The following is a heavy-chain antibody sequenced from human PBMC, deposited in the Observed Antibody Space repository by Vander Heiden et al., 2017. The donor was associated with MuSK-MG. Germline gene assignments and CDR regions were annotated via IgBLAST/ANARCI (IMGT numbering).Heavy chain of an antibody. J-gene: IGHJ6*03. CDR3: ARAHYDFWSGYYRFCYYYMDV. CDR1: GGTFSSYA. V-gene: IGHV1-69*06. D-gene: IGHD3-3*01. Sequence: QVQLVQSGAEVKKPGSSVKVSCKASGGTFSSYAISWVRQAPGQGLEWMGGIIPIFGTANYAQKFQGRVTMTADKSTSTAYMELSSLRSEDTAVYYCARAHYDFWSGYYRFCYYYMDVWGKGTTVTVSS. CDR2: IIPIFGTA.